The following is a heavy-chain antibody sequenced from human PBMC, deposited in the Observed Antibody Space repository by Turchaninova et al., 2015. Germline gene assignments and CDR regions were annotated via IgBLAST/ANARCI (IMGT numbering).Heavy chain of an antibody. CDR1: GFTFVNYA. CDR2: ISWKRGTL. V-gene: IGHV3-9*01. J-gene: IGHJ5*02. Sequence: EVQLVESGGGLEQPGRSLRLPCAASGFTFVNYAMHWVRQVPGKGLEWVSGISWKRGTLVYADSVKGLFTIPRDNAKKSLYFQMNTLRTEDTALYYGVKASVVVVYPDGWFDPWGQGTLVTVSS. CDR3: VKASVVVVYPDGWFDP. D-gene: IGHD2-8*01.